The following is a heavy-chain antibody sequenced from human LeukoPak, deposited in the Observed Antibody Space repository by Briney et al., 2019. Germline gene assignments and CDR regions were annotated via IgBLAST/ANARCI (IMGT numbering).Heavy chain of an antibody. V-gene: IGHV3-30*18. CDR1: GFTFSSYS. CDR2: TSYDGSTT. D-gene: IGHD1-26*01. Sequence: GGSLRLSCAASGFTFSSYSMHWVRQAPGKGLEWVALTSYDGSTTYYADSAKGRFSISRDNSKKTLYLQMNSLRVEDTAVYYCAKEYTGTFSPFPSYFDNWGQGTLVTVSS. J-gene: IGHJ4*02. CDR3: AKEYTGTFSPFPSYFDN.